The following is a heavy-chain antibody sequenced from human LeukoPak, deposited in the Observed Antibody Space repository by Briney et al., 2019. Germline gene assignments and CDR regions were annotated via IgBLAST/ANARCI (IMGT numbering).Heavy chain of an antibody. Sequence: GGSLRLSCAASGFTFSSYEMNWVRQAPGKGLEWVSYISSSGSTIYYADSVKGRFTISRDNSKNTVYLQMNSLRAEDTAVYYCARDATTGSGAFDIWGQGTMVTVSS. J-gene: IGHJ3*02. CDR3: ARDATTGSGAFDI. D-gene: IGHD4-17*01. CDR1: GFTFSSYE. CDR2: ISSSGSTI. V-gene: IGHV3-48*03.